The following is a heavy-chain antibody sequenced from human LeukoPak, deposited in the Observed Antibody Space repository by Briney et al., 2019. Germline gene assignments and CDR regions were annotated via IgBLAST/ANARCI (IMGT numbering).Heavy chain of an antibody. V-gene: IGHV4-59*01. CDR3: ARVPHDSSGYGYFDY. D-gene: IGHD3-22*01. J-gene: IGHJ4*02. Sequence: PSETLSLTCTVSGGSISSYYWSWIRQPPGKGLEWIGYIYYSGSTNYNPSLKSRVTISVDTSKNQFSLKLSSVTAADTAVYYCARVPHDSSGYGYFDYWGQGTLVTVSS. CDR2: IYYSGST. CDR1: GGSISSYY.